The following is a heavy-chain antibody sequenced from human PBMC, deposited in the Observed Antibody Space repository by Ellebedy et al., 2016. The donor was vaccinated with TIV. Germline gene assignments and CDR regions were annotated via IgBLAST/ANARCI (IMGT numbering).Heavy chain of an antibody. CDR3: ARDMAWGNERVNDAFDI. Sequence: GGSLRLSCAASGFSFRSYWMTWVRQAPGKGLEWVANINQDGSEKHYVDSVKGRFTISRDNAQNSLYLHLSGLRADDTGVYFCARDMAWGNERVNDAFDIWGHGTLVVVSS. D-gene: IGHD7-27*01. J-gene: IGHJ3*02. V-gene: IGHV3-7*01. CDR2: INQDGSEK. CDR1: GFSFRSYW.